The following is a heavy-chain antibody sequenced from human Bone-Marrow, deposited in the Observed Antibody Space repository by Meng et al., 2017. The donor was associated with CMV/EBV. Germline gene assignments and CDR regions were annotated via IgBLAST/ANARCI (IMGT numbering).Heavy chain of an antibody. CDR2: ISSSSSYI. D-gene: IGHD2-2*01. CDR3: ARASYCSSTSCSLGY. V-gene: IGHV3-21*01. CDR1: GFTLSSYG. Sequence: GESLKISCVVSGFTLSSYGMHWVRQAPGKGLEWVSSISSSSSYIYYADSVKGRFTISRDNAKNSLYLQMNSLRAEDTAVYYCARASYCSSTSCSLGYWGQGTLVTVSS. J-gene: IGHJ4*02.